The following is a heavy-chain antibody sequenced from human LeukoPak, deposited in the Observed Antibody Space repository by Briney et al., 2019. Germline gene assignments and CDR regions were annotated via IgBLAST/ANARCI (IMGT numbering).Heavy chain of an antibody. D-gene: IGHD3-22*01. Sequence: GGSLRLSCVASGFTFEDYAVHWVRQAPGKGLEWVSLISGDGRGTFYADSVKGRFTISRDNSKNSLYLQMNSLRTEDIALYYCAKGTSSFDTSGYYRYWGQGSLVTVSS. V-gene: IGHV3-43*02. CDR2: ISGDGRGT. CDR1: GFTFEDYA. J-gene: IGHJ4*02. CDR3: AKGTSSFDTSGYYRY.